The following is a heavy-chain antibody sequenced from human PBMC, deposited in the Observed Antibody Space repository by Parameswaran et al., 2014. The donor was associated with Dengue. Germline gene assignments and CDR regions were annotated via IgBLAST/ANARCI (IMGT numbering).Heavy chain of an antibody. CDR3: ANHPNWGHGGPS. J-gene: IGHJ5*02. V-gene: IGHV3-23*01. Sequence: RWIRQPPGKGLECVSSISSSGASTYYADSVKGRFTISRDNSKNRLYLQMNSLRAEDTAMYFCANHPNWGHGGPSWGQGTLVTVSS. CDR2: ISSSGAST. D-gene: IGHD7-27*01.